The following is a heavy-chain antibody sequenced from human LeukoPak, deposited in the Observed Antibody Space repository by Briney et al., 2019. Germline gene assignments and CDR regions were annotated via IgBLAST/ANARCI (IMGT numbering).Heavy chain of an antibody. CDR3: ARASLLYGVCYASDI. J-gene: IGHJ3*02. CDR2: ISSSSFSI. V-gene: IGHV3-21*01. Sequence: PGGSLRLACAASGFTFGSYSMNWVRQAPGKGLEWVSSISSSSFSIYYTDSMKGRFTISRDNGKNSLFLQIDSLRAEDPAVNYSARASLLYGVCYASDIWGQGTIVTLSS. CDR1: GFTFGSYS. D-gene: IGHD2-8*01.